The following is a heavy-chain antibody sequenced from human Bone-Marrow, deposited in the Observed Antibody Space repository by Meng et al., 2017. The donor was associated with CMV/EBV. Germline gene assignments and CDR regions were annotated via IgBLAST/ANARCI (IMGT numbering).Heavy chain of an antibody. J-gene: IGHJ4*02. Sequence: GGSLRLSCAASGFTFSGSAMHWVRQASGKGLEWVGRIRSKANSYATAYAASVKGRFTISRDDSENTAYLQMNSLKNDDTAVYDCTRHLTTIFGVAVHWGQGTLVTVSS. V-gene: IGHV3-73*01. D-gene: IGHD3-3*01. CDR2: IRSKANSYAT. CDR1: GFTFSGSA. CDR3: TRHLTTIFGVAVH.